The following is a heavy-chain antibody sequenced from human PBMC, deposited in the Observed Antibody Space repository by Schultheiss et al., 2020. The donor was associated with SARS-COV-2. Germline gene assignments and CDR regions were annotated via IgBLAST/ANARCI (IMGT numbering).Heavy chain of an antibody. J-gene: IGHJ4*02. V-gene: IGHV3-33*01. D-gene: IGHD6-13*01. CDR3: ARGGYSSSWYRDNYFDY. CDR1: GFTFSSYG. CDR2: IWYDGSNK. Sequence: GESLKISCAASGFTFSSYGMHWVRQAPGKGLEWVAVIWYDGSNKYYADSVKGRFTISRDNSKNTLYLQMNSLRAEDTAVYYCARGGYSSSWYRDNYFDYWGQGTLVTVSS.